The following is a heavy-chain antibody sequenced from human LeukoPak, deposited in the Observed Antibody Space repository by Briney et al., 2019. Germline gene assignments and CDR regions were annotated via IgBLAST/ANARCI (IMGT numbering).Heavy chain of an antibody. CDR2: INHSGST. Sequence: GSLRLSCAASGFTFSSYSFNWIRQPPGKGLEWIGEINHSGSTNYNPSLKSRVTISVDTSKNQFSLKLSSVTAADTAVYYCASILSGYSRGYNWFDPWGQGTLVTVSS. CDR1: GFTFSSYS. J-gene: IGHJ5*02. V-gene: IGHV4-34*01. D-gene: IGHD3-22*01. CDR3: ASILSGYSRGYNWFDP.